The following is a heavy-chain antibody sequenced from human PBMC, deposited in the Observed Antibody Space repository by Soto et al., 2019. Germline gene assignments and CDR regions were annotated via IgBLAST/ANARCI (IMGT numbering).Heavy chain of an antibody. Sequence: GASVKVSCKASGFTFTSSAMQWVRQARGQRLEWIGWIVVGSGNTNYAQKFQERVTITRDMSTSTAYMELSSLRSEDTAVYYCAADSVVTIFSYYGMDVWGQGTTVTVS. D-gene: IGHD2-15*01. CDR1: GFTFTSSA. CDR2: IVVGSGNT. V-gene: IGHV1-58*02. J-gene: IGHJ6*02. CDR3: AADSVVTIFSYYGMDV.